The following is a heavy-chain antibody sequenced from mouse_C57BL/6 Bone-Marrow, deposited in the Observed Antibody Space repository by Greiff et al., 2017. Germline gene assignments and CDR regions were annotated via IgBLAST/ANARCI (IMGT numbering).Heavy chain of an antibody. Sequence: QVQLQQPGAELVKPGASVKMSCKASGYTFTSYWITWVKQRPGQGLEWIGDIYPGSGSTNYNEKFKSKATLTVDTSSSTAYMQLSSLTSEDSVVYYCARGGTPFYAMDYWGQGTSVTVSS. D-gene: IGHD2-14*01. CDR2: IYPGSGST. CDR3: ARGGTPFYAMDY. J-gene: IGHJ4*01. V-gene: IGHV1-55*01. CDR1: GYTFTSYW.